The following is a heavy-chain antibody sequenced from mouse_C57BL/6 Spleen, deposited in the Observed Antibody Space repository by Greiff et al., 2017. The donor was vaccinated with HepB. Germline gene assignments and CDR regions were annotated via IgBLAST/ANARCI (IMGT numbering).Heavy chain of an antibody. V-gene: IGHV14-4*01. J-gene: IGHJ2*01. CDR1: GFNIKDDY. CDR3: TTSGLRRGDFDY. D-gene: IGHD2-2*01. Sequence: VQLQQSGAELVRPGASVKLSCTASGFNIKDDYMHWVKQRPEQGLEWIGWIDPENGDTEYASKFQGKATITADTSSNTAYLQLSSLTSEDTAVYYCTTSGLRRGDFDYWGQGTTLTVSS. CDR2: IDPENGDT.